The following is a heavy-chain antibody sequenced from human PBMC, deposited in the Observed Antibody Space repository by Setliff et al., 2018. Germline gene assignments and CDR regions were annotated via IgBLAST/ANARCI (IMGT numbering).Heavy chain of an antibody. CDR2: IIPIFGTA. CDR3: ARVQQLGTFDY. D-gene: IGHD6-13*01. Sequence: SVKVSCKASGYTFTGYAISWVRQAPGQGLEWMGGIIPIFGTANYAQKFQGRVTITADESTSTAYMELSSLRSEDTAVYYCARVQQLGTFDYWGQGTLVTVSS. V-gene: IGHV1-69*13. CDR1: GYTFTGYA. J-gene: IGHJ4*02.